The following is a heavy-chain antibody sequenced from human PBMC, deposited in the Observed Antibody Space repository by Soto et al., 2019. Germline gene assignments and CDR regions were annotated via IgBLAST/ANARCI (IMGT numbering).Heavy chain of an antibody. CDR1: GDRFTSYC. J-gene: IGHJ4*02. V-gene: IGHV5-51*01. CDR2: IYPGDSDT. Sequence: GPSLKGSGKGSGDRFTSYCIGRVRQLPGKGLEWMGIIYPGDSDTRYSPSFQGQVTISADKSISTAYLQWSSLKASDTAMYYCARLYSDSSGYYTAACDYWGQGTLVTVSS. CDR3: ARLYSDSSGYYTAACDY. D-gene: IGHD3-22*01.